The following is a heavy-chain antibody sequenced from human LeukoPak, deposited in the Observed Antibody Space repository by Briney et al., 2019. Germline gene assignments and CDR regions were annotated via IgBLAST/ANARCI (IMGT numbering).Heavy chain of an antibody. D-gene: IGHD3-22*01. J-gene: IGHJ5*02. Sequence: SETLSLTCTVSGGSISSYYWGWIRQPPGKGLEWIGSIYYSGSTNYNPSLKSRVTISVDTSKNQFSLKLSSVTAADTAVYYCASTHPYYDSSGYYLWGQGTLVTVSS. CDR3: ASTHPYYDSSGYYL. V-gene: IGHV4-39*07. CDR1: GGSISSYY. CDR2: IYYSGST.